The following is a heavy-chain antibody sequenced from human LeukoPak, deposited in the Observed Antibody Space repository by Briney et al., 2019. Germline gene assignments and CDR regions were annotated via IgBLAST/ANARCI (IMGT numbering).Heavy chain of an antibody. D-gene: IGHD2-15*01. Sequence: GESLKISCMGSGYRFTNYWISWVRQMPGKGLEWTGRIDPSDSNIKYSPSFQGHVTVSADRYINTAYLQWSSLKASDTAIYYCARHGCSGGSCPLDYWGQGTLVTVSS. J-gene: IGHJ4*02. CDR1: GYRFTNYW. CDR3: ARHGCSGGSCPLDY. CDR2: IDPSDSNI. V-gene: IGHV5-10-1*01.